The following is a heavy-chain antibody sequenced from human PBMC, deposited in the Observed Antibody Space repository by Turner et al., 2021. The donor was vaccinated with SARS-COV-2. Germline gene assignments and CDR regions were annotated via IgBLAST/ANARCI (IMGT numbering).Heavy chain of an antibody. CDR3: ARDCSSTNCYRSGFNY. V-gene: IGHV3-74*01. CDR1: GFTFSNYW. Sequence: EVQLVESGGGLVQPGGSLRLSCAASGFTFSNYWMHWFRQAPGKGLVWVSRINSDGRSTSYADSVKGRFTISRDNAKNTLYLQMNSLRAEDTAVYYCARDCSSTNCYRSGFNYWGQGTLVTVSS. J-gene: IGHJ4*02. D-gene: IGHD2-2*02. CDR2: INSDGRST.